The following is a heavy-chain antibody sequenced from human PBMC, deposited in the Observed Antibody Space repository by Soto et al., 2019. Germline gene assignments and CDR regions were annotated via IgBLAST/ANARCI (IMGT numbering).Heavy chain of an antibody. Sequence: LRLSCAASGFTFSSYSMNWVRQAPGKGLEWVSSISSSSSYIYYADSVKGRFTISRDNAKNSLYLQMNSLRAEDTAVYYCARDLEHYYYYYGMDVWGQGTTVTVSS. CDR3: ARDLEHYYYYYGMDV. CDR2: ISSSSSYI. J-gene: IGHJ6*02. V-gene: IGHV3-21*01. CDR1: GFTFSSYS.